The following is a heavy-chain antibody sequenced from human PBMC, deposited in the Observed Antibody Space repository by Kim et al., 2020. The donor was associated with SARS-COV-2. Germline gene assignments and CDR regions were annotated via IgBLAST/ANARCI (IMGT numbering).Heavy chain of an antibody. Sequence: KLQGRVTMTTDTSTSTAYMELRSLRSDDTAVYYCARLDSSGYYYRDAFDIWGQGTMVTVSS. V-gene: IGHV1-18*01. J-gene: IGHJ3*02. CDR3: ARLDSSGYYYRDAFDI. D-gene: IGHD3-22*01.